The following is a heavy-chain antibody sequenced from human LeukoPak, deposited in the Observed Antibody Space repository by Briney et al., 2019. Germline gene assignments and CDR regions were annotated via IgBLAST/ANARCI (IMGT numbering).Heavy chain of an antibody. D-gene: IGHD6-13*01. CDR2: ISYDGSNK. CDR3: AKVLPAVGTVPWT. Sequence: GGSLRLSCAASGFTFSSYGMHWVRQAPGKGLEWVAVISYDGSNKYYADSVKGRFTISRDNSKNTLYLQMNSLRVEDTAVYYCAKVLPAVGTVPWTWGRGPLVTAPQ. J-gene: IGHJ4*02. V-gene: IGHV3-30*18. CDR1: GFTFSSYG.